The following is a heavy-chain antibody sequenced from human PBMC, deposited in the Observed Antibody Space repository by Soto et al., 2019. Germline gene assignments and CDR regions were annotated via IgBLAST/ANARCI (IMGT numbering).Heavy chain of an antibody. CDR1: GGSISSGDYY. D-gene: IGHD3-10*01. CDR3: ASVGGSGATPIDY. CDR2: IYYSGST. J-gene: IGHJ4*02. V-gene: IGHV4-30-4*01. Sequence: QVQLQESGPGLVKPSQTLSLTCTVSGGSISSGDYYWSWIRQPPGKGLEWIGYIYYSGSTYYNPSLKSRVTISVDPSTSQISLKLRSLTAADTAVYYCASVGGSGATPIDYWGRGTLVTVS.